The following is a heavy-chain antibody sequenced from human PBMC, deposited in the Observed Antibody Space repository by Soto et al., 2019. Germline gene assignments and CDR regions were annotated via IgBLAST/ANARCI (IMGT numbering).Heavy chain of an antibody. J-gene: IGHJ4*02. CDR1: GYTFSNYD. V-gene: IGHV1-8*01. D-gene: IGHD3-10*01. CDR2: VNPNNGDT. Sequence: QVQLVQSGAELKKPGASVKVSCKASGYTFSNYDMNWVRQATEQGPEWIGWVNPNNGDTGSAQKFQGRVTLTTDISTTTAYMELTSLRSEDTAIYYCAKVSRKGSAIDFDYWGQGTLITVSS. CDR3: AKVSRKGSAIDFDY.